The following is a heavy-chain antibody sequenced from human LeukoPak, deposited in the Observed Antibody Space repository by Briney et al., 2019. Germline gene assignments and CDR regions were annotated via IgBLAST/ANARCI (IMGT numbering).Heavy chain of an antibody. Sequence: GESPKISCKGSGYSFTSYWIGWVRQMPGKGLEWMGIIYPGDSDTRYSPSFQGQVTISADKSISTAYLQWSSLKASDTAMYYCARPSYYYDSSGYYLGYWGQGTLVTVSS. J-gene: IGHJ4*02. D-gene: IGHD3-22*01. CDR2: IYPGDSDT. CDR3: ARPSYYYDSSGYYLGY. V-gene: IGHV5-51*01. CDR1: GYSFTSYW.